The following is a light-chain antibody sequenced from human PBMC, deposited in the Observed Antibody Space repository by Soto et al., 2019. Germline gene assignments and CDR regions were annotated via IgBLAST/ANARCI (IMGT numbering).Light chain of an antibody. CDR2: AAS. J-gene: IGKJ5*01. CDR3: QQYHTYQIT. Sequence: DIRMTQSPSSLSASVGDRVTITCRASQGISGWLAWYHQKPEKAPKSLIYAASTLQSGVPSRFSGSGSGTDLTLTISNLQPEDFATYYCQQYHTYQITFRQRTRLEIK. CDR1: QGISGW. V-gene: IGKV1D-16*01.